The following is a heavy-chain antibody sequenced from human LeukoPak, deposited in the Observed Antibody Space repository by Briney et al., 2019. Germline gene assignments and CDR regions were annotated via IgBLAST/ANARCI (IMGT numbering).Heavy chain of an antibody. CDR1: GFPIADFA. V-gene: IGHV3-9*01. D-gene: IGHD3-3*01. CDR2: ISGSGGSV. Sequence: PGGSLRLSCVASGFPIADFAMHWVRQAPGKGLEWVSVISGSGGSVYYADSVKGRSSISRDNAKNTLYLHLNSLRAEDTGVYYCARAVRAHPPADFWGQGTLVTVSS. CDR3: ARAVRAHPPADF. J-gene: IGHJ4*02.